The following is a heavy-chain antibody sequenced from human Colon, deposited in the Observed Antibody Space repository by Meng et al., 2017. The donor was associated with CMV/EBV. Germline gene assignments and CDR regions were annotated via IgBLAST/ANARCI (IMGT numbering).Heavy chain of an antibody. CDR3: VRRSYSGQDDY. CDR2: IYWDDDT. J-gene: IGHJ4*02. CDR1: VFSFITDKAG. Sequence: QLTLKDSGPTLLKPTQTRTLTCTFSVFSFITDKAGVGWIRHPPGKALEWLGFIYWDDDTRYSPSLKTRLTITRDTSKNQVILTMTNMDPADTATYYCVRRSYSGQDDYWGQGALVTVSS. D-gene: IGHD5-12*01. V-gene: IGHV2-5*02.